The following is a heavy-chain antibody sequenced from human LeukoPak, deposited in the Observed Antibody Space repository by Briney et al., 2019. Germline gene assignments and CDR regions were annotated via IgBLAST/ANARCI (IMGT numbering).Heavy chain of an antibody. CDR3: ARDAYTTTSNWLDP. CDR1: GFTLNKYW. CDR2: ITGDGSDI. Sequence: PGGSLRLSCEASGFTLNKYWMHWVRYAPGKGLVWVSRITGDGSDIAYADSVKGRFTVSRDDAKNTLFLQMTSLRVEDTAIYYCARDAYTTTSNWLDPWGQGTLVTVSS. V-gene: IGHV3-74*01. J-gene: IGHJ5*02. D-gene: IGHD4-17*01.